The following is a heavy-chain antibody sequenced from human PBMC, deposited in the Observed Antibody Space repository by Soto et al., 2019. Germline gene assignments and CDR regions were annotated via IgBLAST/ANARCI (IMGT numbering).Heavy chain of an antibody. Sequence: PGGSLRLSCAAAGFSFSDHYMDWVRQAPGKGLEWVARTRNKANRYTTEYAASVKGRFTISRDDSKNSLYLQMSGLQTEDTAVYYCGRVGDYNFWSGTDYWGQGTLVTVSS. CDR3: GRVGDYNFWSGTDY. CDR2: TRNKANRYTT. D-gene: IGHD3-3*01. CDR1: GFSFSDHY. J-gene: IGHJ4*02. V-gene: IGHV3-72*01.